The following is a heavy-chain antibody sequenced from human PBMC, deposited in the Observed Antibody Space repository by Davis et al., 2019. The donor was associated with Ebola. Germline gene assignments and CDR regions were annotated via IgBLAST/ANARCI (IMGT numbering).Heavy chain of an antibody. V-gene: IGHV1-8*02. CDR3: ASFRVVGATGPGDYYYGMDV. CDR2: MNPNSGNT. D-gene: IGHD1-26*01. Sequence: ASVKVSCKASGYTFTSYGISWVRQAPGQGLEWMGWMNPNSGNTGYAQKFQGRVTMTRNTSISTAYMDLSSLRSEDTAVYYCASFRVVGATGPGDYYYGMDVWGQGTTVTVYS. J-gene: IGHJ6*02. CDR1: GYTFTSYG.